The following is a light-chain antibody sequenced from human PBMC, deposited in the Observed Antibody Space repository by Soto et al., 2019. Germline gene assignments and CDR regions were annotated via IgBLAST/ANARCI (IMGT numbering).Light chain of an antibody. V-gene: IGLV1-44*01. CDR2: SNN. Sequence: QSVLTQPPSASGTPGQRVTISCSGSRSNIGNNTVNWYQQLPGTAPKLLIYSNNQRPSGVPDRLSGSKSGTSASLAISGLQSEDEADYYCAEWDDSLNGVLFGGGTKVTVL. J-gene: IGLJ2*01. CDR3: AEWDDSLNGVL. CDR1: RSNIGNNT.